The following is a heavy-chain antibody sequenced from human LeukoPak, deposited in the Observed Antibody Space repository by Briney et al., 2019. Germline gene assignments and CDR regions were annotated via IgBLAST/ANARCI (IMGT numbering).Heavy chain of an antibody. J-gene: IGHJ4*02. CDR1: GGSITSYH. CDR2: IYYSGST. Sequence: SETLSLTCTISGGSITSYHWSWIRQPPGKGLEGIGYIYYSGSTNYNPSLKSRVTISVDTSKNQFSLNLRSVTAADTAVYYCARGSRDGYNHFDYWGQGTLVTVSS. CDR3: ARGSRDGYNHFDY. D-gene: IGHD5-24*01. V-gene: IGHV4-59*01.